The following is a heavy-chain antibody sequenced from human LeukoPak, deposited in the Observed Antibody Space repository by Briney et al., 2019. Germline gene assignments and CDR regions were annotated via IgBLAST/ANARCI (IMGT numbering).Heavy chain of an antibody. CDR1: GYTFTDYY. CDR3: VRGGCTGVSCYSDPLFDY. Sequence: ASVKVSCKPSGYTFTDYYIHWVRQAPGQGLEWMGWINPNTGGTSYAQRFQGRVTMTRDTSISTAYMELSSLRSDDTAVYFCVRGGCTGVSCYSDPLFDYWGQGTLVTVSS. V-gene: IGHV1-2*02. CDR2: INPNTGGT. D-gene: IGHD2-15*01. J-gene: IGHJ4*02.